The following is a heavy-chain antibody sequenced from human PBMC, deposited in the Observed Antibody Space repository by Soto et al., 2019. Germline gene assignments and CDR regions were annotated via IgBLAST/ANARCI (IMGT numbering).Heavy chain of an antibody. V-gene: IGHV4-34*01. CDR2: INHSGST. J-gene: IGHJ6*02. CDR1: GGSFSGYY. Sequence: QVQLQQWGAGLLKPSETLSLTCAVYGGSFSGYYWSWIRQPPGKGLEWIGEINHSGSTNYNPSLKRRVTIAVDTSKIQLSLKLSSVTAADTAVYYCARGVAAAAPVYYYYGMDVWGQGTTVTVSS. CDR3: ARGVAAAAPVYYYYGMDV. D-gene: IGHD6-13*01.